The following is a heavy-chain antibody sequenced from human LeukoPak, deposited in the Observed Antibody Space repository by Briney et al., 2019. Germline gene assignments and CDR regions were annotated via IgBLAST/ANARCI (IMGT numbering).Heavy chain of an antibody. CDR2: IYPGDSET. CDR3: ERRVGYSGYDT. Sequence: GESLKISCKGSGYSFTNYWIDWVRQMPGKGLEWMGIIYPGDSETRYSPSFQGQVTISADKSISTAYLQWSSLKASDNAMYYCERRVGYSGYDTWGQGSLVTVSS. J-gene: IGHJ5*02. V-gene: IGHV5-51*01. D-gene: IGHD5-12*01. CDR1: GYSFTNYW.